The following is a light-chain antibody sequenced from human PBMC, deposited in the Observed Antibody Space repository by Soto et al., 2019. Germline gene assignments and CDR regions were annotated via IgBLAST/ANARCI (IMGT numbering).Light chain of an antibody. CDR2: SSD. Sequence: QSVLTQPPSASGTPGQRVTISCSGSTSNIGSNSVNWYQQFPGTAPKLLIYSSDKRPSGVPDRFSGSKSGTSASLAISGLQAEDEADYFCASWNDSLAGLVFGGGTKLTVL. V-gene: IGLV1-44*01. CDR1: TSNIGSNS. J-gene: IGLJ2*01. CDR3: ASWNDSLAGLV.